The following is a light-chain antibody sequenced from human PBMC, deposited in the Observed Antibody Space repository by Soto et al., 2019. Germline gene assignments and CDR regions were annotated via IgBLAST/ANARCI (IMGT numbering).Light chain of an antibody. CDR3: CSFAGSFSYV. Sequence: QSALTQPRSVSGSPGQSVTISCTGTSSDVGRYDYVSWYQQHPGKAPKLIIYDVTERPAGVPDRFSGSKSGNTASLTISGLQAEDEADYSCCSFAGSFSYVFGGGTKDTVL. CDR1: SSDVGRYDY. V-gene: IGLV2-11*01. CDR2: DVT. J-gene: IGLJ1*01.